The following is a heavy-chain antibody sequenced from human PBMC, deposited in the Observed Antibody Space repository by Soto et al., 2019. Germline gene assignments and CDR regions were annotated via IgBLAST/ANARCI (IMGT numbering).Heavy chain of an antibody. V-gene: IGHV3-49*04. Sequence: PGGSLRLSCATSGLDFGDYALAWVRQGPGRGLEWVAFIRAKPAGGTAEYAASVKDRFTLSRDGSESIAYLQMNSLKVEDTGMYYCSRIGPGATRPFDYWGQGTLVTVS. CDR3: SRIGPGATRPFDY. J-gene: IGHJ4*02. CDR1: GLDFGDYA. D-gene: IGHD1-26*01. CDR2: IRAKPAGGTA.